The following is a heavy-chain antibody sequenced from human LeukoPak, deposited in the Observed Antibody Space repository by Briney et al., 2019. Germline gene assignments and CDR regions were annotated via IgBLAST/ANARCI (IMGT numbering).Heavy chain of an antibody. CDR2: IRNKANNYVT. Sequence: HPGGSLRLSCAASGFTFSDSPIHWVRQASGKGPEWLGRIRNKANNYVTAYAASVKGRFTISRDDSKTTAYLQMNSLKTEDTAIYYCSSSAVGATLLNFWGQGTLVTVSS. V-gene: IGHV3-73*01. CDR1: GFTFSDSP. D-gene: IGHD1-26*01. J-gene: IGHJ4*02. CDR3: SSSAVGATLLNF.